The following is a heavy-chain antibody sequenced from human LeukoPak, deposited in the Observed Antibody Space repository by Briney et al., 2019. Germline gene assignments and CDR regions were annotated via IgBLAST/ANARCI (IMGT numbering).Heavy chain of an antibody. CDR2: ISYDGTNK. D-gene: IGHD6-19*01. CDR3: AKVAVAGKHYFDY. V-gene: IGHV3-30*18. J-gene: IGHJ4*02. CDR1: GFTVSSYG. Sequence: GGSLRLSCAASGFTVSSYGMHWVRQAPGKGLEWVAVISYDGTNKYYADSVKGRFTISRDNSKNTLDLQMNSLRAEDTAVYYCAKVAVAGKHYFDYWGQGTLVTVSS.